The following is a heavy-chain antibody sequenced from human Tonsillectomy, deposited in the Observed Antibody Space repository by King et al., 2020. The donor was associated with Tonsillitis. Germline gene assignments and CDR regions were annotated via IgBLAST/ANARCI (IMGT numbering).Heavy chain of an antibody. D-gene: IGHD3-16*02. CDR2: ISYDGSNE. V-gene: IGHV3-30*03. J-gene: IGHJ4*02. CDR1: GFTFSSYV. Sequence: VQLVESGGGVVQPGRSLRLSCAISGFTFSSYVMHWVRQAPGKGLDWVAVISYDGSNEYYADSVKGRFTISRDNSKDTLYLQMNSLRAEDTAVYYCARDVESMIMSGGLIAWGQGPLVTVSS. CDR3: ARDVESMIMSGGLIA.